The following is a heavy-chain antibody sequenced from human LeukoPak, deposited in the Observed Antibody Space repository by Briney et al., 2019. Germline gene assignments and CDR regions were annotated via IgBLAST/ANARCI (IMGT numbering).Heavy chain of an antibody. Sequence: GGSLRLSCAASGFTFSSYAMSWVRQTPGKGLEWVSAISGSGGSTYYADSVKGRFTISRDNSKNTLYLQMNSLRAEDTAVYYCAKAVLWFGESYFDYWGQGTLVTVSS. CDR3: AKAVLWFGESYFDY. CDR2: ISGSGGST. CDR1: GFTFSSYA. V-gene: IGHV3-23*01. J-gene: IGHJ4*02. D-gene: IGHD3-10*01.